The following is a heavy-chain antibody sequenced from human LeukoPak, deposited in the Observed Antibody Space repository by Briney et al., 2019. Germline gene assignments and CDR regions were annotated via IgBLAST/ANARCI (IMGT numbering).Heavy chain of an antibody. CDR1: GGSFSGYY. CDR3: ARERSRYMDV. CDR2: INHSGST. Sequence: PSETLSLTCAVYGGSFSGYYWSWIRQPPGKGLEWIGEINHSGSTNYNPSLKSRVTISVDTSKNQFSLKLSFVTAADTAVYYCARERSRYMDVWGKGTTVTVSS. J-gene: IGHJ6*03. V-gene: IGHV4-34*01.